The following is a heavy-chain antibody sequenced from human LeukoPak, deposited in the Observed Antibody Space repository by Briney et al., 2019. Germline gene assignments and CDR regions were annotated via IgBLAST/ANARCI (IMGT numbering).Heavy chain of an antibody. CDR3: ARTGDYGSGRYFRPFDY. V-gene: IGHV3-7*01. CDR1: GFTFSSYW. D-gene: IGHD3-10*01. CDR2: IKQDGSEK. Sequence: GGSLRLSCAASGFTFSSYWMSWVRQATGKGLEWVANIKQDGSEKYYVDSVKGRFTISRDNAKKSLFLQMNSLRAEDTAVYYCARTGDYGSGRYFRPFDYWGQGTLVTVSS. J-gene: IGHJ4*02.